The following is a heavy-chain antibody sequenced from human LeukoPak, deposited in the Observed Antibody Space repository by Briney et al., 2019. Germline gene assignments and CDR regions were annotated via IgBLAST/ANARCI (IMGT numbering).Heavy chain of an antibody. CDR3: VRVIGAPNYYYYMDV. CDR1: GGSISTYY. J-gene: IGHJ6*03. D-gene: IGHD3-22*01. Sequence: MASGTLSLTCTVSGGSISTYYWSWIRQPAGKGLEWIGRIYTSGSTNYNPSLKSRVTMSVDTSKNQFSLKLSSVTAADTAVYYCVRVIGAPNYYYYMDVWGKGTTVTVSS. CDR2: IYTSGST. V-gene: IGHV4-4*07.